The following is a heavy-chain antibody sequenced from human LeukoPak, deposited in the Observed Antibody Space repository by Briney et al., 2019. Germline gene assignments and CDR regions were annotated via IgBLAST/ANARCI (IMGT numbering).Heavy chain of an antibody. V-gene: IGHV3-23*01. D-gene: IGHD6-19*01. CDR1: GFTFSNSA. Sequence: GGSLRLSCAASGFTFSNSAVSWDRQAPGKGLEWVSTLSGSGITTYYADSVKGRFTISRDNSKNTLYLQMNSLRAEDTAVYYCAKGIYSSGWSYFDYWGHGTLVTVSS. J-gene: IGHJ4*01. CDR3: AKGIYSSGWSYFDY. CDR2: LSGSGITT.